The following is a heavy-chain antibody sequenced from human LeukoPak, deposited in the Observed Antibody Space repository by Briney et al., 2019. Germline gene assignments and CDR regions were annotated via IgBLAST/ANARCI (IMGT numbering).Heavy chain of an antibody. CDR2: IYYGGST. V-gene: IGHV4-39*01. Sequence: SETLSLTCTVSGGSISSSSYYWGWIRQPPGKGLEWIGSIYYGGSTYYNPSLKSRVTISVDTSKNQFSLKLSSMTAADTAVYYCARRDSSGWYDYFDYWGQGTLVTVSS. D-gene: IGHD6-19*01. CDR3: ARRDSSGWYDYFDY. CDR1: GGSISSSSYY. J-gene: IGHJ4*02.